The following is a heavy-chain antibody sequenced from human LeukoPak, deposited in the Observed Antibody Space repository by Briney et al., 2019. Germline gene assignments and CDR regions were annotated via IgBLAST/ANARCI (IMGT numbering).Heavy chain of an antibody. V-gene: IGHV3-23*01. CDR1: GLTFRSYA. J-gene: IGHJ4*02. CDR2: ISGSGDTT. CDR3: AKDRGYNYPFRYFDY. Sequence: PGGSLRLSCAASGLTFRSYAMTWVRQAPGKGLGWVSTISGSGDTTYFADSVKGRFTISRDNSKNRLYLQMNSLRDEDTAVYYCAKDRGYNYPFRYFDYWGQGTLITVSS. D-gene: IGHD5-24*01.